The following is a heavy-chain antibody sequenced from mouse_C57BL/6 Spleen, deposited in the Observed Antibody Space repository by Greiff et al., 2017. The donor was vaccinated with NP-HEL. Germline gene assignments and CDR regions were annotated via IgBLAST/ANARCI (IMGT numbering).Heavy chain of an antibody. CDR2: RNYDGSST. J-gene: IGHJ2*01. Sequence: DVKLVESEGGLVQPGSSMKLSCTASGFTFSDYYMAWVRQVPEKGLEGGANRNYDGSSTYYLDSLKSRFIISRDNAKNILYLQMSSLKSEDTATYYCASLITTVGYYFDYWGQGTTLTVSS. V-gene: IGHV5-16*01. CDR3: ASLITTVGYYFDY. CDR1: GFTFSDYY. D-gene: IGHD1-1*01.